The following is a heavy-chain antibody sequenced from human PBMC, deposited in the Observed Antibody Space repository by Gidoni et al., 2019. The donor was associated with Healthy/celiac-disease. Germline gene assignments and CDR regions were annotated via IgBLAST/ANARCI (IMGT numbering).Heavy chain of an antibody. V-gene: IGHV4-30-4*01. CDR1: GGSLSSGDYY. D-gene: IGHD2-2*01. J-gene: IGHJ3*02. Sequence: QVQLQESGPGLVKPSQTLSLTCTVSGGSLSSGDYYWSWIRQPPGKGLEWIGYIYYSGSTYYNPSLKSRVTISVDTSKNQFSLKLSSVTAADTAVYYCARDDRGYCSSTSCYGDAFDIWGQGTMVTVSS. CDR2: IYYSGST. CDR3: ARDDRGYCSSTSCYGDAFDI.